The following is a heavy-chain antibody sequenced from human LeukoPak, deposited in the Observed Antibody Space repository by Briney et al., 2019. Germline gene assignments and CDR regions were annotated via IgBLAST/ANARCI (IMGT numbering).Heavy chain of an antibody. CDR2: IRSSSSYI. CDR3: ARKYSSSWYADY. Sequence: PGGSLRLSCAASGYTFSSYTMNWVRQAPGKGLEWVSSIRSSSSYIYYADSVKGRFTISRENAKNSLYLQMNSLRAEDTAVYYCARKYSSSWYADYWGQGTLVTVSS. D-gene: IGHD6-13*01. V-gene: IGHV3-21*01. CDR1: GYTFSSYT. J-gene: IGHJ4*02.